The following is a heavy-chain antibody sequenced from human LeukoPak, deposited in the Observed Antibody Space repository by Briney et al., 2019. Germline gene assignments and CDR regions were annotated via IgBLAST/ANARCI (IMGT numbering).Heavy chain of an antibody. CDR3: VKEAYRYGYFDF. J-gene: IGHJ4*02. CDR1: GFIFSYYG. CDR2: ISYDGSEK. D-gene: IGHD5-18*01. V-gene: IGHV3-30*18. Sequence: PGRSLRLSCAASGFIFSYYGIHWVRQAPGRGLEWVAVISYDGSEKYYADSVKGRFTISRDNSKTTLFLQMNTLRPDDTAMYYCVKEAYRYGYFDFWGQGTLVTVCS.